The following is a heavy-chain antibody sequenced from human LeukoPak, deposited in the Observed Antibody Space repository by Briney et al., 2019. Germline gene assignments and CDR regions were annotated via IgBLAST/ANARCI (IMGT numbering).Heavy chain of an antibody. D-gene: IGHD4-11*01. CDR1: GGSISSGGYY. CDR2: IYHSGST. J-gene: IGHJ4*02. CDR3: ARGGTTVTTIVIFDY. Sequence: SETLSLTCTVSGGSISSGGYYWSWIRQPPGKGLEWIGYIYHSGSTYYNPSLKSRVTISVDRSKNQFSLKLSSVTAADTAVYYCARGGTTVTTIVIFDYWGQGTLVTVSS. V-gene: IGHV4-30-2*01.